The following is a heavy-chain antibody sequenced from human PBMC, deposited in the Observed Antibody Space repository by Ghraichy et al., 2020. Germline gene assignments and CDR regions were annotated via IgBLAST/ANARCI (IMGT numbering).Heavy chain of an antibody. CDR3: ARVKVPTSYFDS. V-gene: IGHV3-30-3*01. J-gene: IGHJ4*02. D-gene: IGHD5-12*01. CDR2: ISHDGSNK. Sequence: GESLNISCAASGFTFNNYAMHWVRQAPGKGLEWVAVISHDGSNKSYADSVKGRFTISRDNSKNTVFLQMNSLRAEDTAVYYCARVKVPTSYFDSWGQGTLVTVSS. CDR1: GFTFNNYA.